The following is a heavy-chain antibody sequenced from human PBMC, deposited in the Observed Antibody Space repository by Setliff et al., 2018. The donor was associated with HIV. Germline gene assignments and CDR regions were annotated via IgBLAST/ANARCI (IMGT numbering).Heavy chain of an antibody. D-gene: IGHD2-15*01. V-gene: IGHV4-39*01. J-gene: IGHJ6*03. Sequence: SETLSLTCTVSGGSISSSSYYWGWIRQPPGKGLEWIGSIYYSGSTNYNPSLKSRVTISVDTSENQFSLKLSSVTAADTAVYNCARVPRSGGSWPYYYYYMDVWGKGTTVTVSS. CDR1: GGSISSSSYY. CDR3: ARVPRSGGSWPYYYYYMDV. CDR2: IYYSGST.